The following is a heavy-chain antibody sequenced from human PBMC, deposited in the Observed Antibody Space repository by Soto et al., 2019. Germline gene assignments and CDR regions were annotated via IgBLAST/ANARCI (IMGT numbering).Heavy chain of an antibody. J-gene: IGHJ4*02. CDR2: ISGSSGSI. V-gene: IGHV3-23*01. CDR3: AKVRYGDYYFDY. CDR1: GFTFSSYA. Sequence: GGSLRLSCAASGFTFSSYAMSWVRQAPGKGLEWVSAISGSSGSIGYADSVKGRFTISRNNAKNPLYLQMNSLRAEDTALYYCAKVRYGDYYFDYWGQGTLVTVSS. D-gene: IGHD4-17*01.